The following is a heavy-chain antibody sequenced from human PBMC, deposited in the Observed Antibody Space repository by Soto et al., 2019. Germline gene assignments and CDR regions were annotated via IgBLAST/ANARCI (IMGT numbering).Heavy chain of an antibody. J-gene: IGHJ4*02. CDR2: IYYSGST. D-gene: IGHD3-10*01. V-gene: IGHV4-39*01. CDR3: ARKIMVRGVRNTLYYFDY. Sequence: PSETLSLTCTVSGGSISSGGYYWSWIRQHPGKGLEWIGYIYYSGSTYYNPSLKSRVTISVDTSKNQFSLKLSSVTAADTAVYYCARKIMVRGVRNTLYYFDYWGQGTLVTVSS. CDR1: GGSISSGGYY.